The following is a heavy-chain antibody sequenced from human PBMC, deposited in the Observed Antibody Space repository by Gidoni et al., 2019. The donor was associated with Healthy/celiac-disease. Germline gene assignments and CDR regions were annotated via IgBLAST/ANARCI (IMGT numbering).Heavy chain of an antibody. J-gene: IGHJ3*02. V-gene: IGHV1-24*01. CDR3: ATDVLPPPDYDFWSGTRSGAFDI. CDR1: GYTRPELS. Sequence: QVQLVQSGAEVKKPGASVKVSCKVSGYTRPELSMHWVLQAPGKGLEWMGGFDPEDGETLDAHKFQGRVTMTEDTSTDTAYMELSSLRSEDTAVYYCATDVLPPPDYDFWSGTRSGAFDIWGQGTMVTVSS. CDR2: FDPEDGET. D-gene: IGHD3-3*01.